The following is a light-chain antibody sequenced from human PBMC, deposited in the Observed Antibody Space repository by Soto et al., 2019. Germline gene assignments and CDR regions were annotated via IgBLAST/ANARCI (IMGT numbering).Light chain of an antibody. Sequence: DIQMTQSPSSLSASVGDRITITCRASQSISNYLNWYQQKPGKAPKLLIYTASSLESGVPSRFSGSGSGTDFTLTISNLQPEDFANYYCQQSYNTPLTFGGGTKVDIK. CDR1: QSISNY. J-gene: IGKJ4*01. CDR3: QQSYNTPLT. V-gene: IGKV1-39*01. CDR2: TAS.